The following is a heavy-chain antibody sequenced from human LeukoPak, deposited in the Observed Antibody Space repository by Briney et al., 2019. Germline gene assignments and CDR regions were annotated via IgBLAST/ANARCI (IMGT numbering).Heavy chain of an antibody. V-gene: IGHV4-59*01. CDR2: IYYSGST. CDR1: GGSISSYY. D-gene: IGHD1-1*01. Sequence: SETLSLTCTVSGGSISSYYWSWIRQPPGKGLQWIGYIYYSGSTNYNTSLKSRVTISVDTSKNQFSLKLSSVTTADTAVYYCARVPRGTALRYYYMDVWGKGTTVTISS. CDR3: ARVPRGTALRYYYMDV. J-gene: IGHJ6*03.